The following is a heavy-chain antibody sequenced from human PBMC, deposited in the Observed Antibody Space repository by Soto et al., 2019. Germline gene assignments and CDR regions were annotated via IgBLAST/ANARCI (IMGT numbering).Heavy chain of an antibody. CDR3: AGTTSLQWYYMDV. V-gene: IGHV6-1*01. CDR1: GDSVSSNSAA. Sequence: SQTLSLTCVISGDSVSSNSAAWNWIRQSPSGGLEWLGRTYYRSRWYNDYAVSVRSRITINPDTSKNQFSLHLNSVTPEDTAVYYFAGTTSLQWYYMDVWGKGTTVTVSS. J-gene: IGHJ6*03. CDR2: TYYRSRWYN. D-gene: IGHD1-7*01.